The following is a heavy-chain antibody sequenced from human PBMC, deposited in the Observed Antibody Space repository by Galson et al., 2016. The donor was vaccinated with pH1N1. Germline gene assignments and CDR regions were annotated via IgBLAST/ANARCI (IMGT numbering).Heavy chain of an antibody. CDR3: AREWGIGAAGPLDS. V-gene: IGHV3-11*01. Sequence: LRLSCAASGFTLSDYYMNWIRETPERGLEWLSSIGSSGNVAYADSVKGRFTISRGNAQNSLLLQMDSLRIDDTALYYCAREWGIGAAGPLDSWGQGALVIVSS. J-gene: IGHJ4*02. D-gene: IGHD6-13*01. CDR2: IGSSGNV. CDR1: GFTLSDYY.